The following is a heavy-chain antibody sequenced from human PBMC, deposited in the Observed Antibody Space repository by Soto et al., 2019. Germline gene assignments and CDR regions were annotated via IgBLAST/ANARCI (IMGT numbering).Heavy chain of an antibody. CDR1: GFTFSSYA. J-gene: IGHJ4*02. CDR2: ISGSGGGT. D-gene: IGHD2-15*01. V-gene: IGHV3-23*01. Sequence: EVQLLESGGDLVQPGGSLTLSCAASGFTFSSYAMTWVRQAPGKGLEWVSSISGSGGGTYYADSVKGRFTISRDNSKNTLYLQMNSLRAEDTAVYYCAKLLNGAEFCSGGSFYSTNPYWGQGTLVTVSS. CDR3: AKLLNGAEFCSGGSFYSTNPY.